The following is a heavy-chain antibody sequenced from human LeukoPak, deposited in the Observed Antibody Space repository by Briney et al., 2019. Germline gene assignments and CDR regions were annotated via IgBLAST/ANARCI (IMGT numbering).Heavy chain of an antibody. V-gene: IGHV3-30-3*01. Sequence: GGSLRLSCAAPGFTFSGYPMHWVRQAPGKGLEWVTLISFDGSNGYFADSVKGRFTISRDNSKNTLYLQMNSLRAEDTAVYYCARATIGDGYNSYGMDVWGQGTTVTVSS. CDR3: ARATIGDGYNSYGMDV. D-gene: IGHD5-24*01. CDR2: ISFDGSNG. CDR1: GFTFSGYP. J-gene: IGHJ6*02.